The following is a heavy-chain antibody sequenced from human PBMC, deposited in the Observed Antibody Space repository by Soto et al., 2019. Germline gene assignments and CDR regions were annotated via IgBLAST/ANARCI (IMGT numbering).Heavy chain of an antibody. CDR2: ISGSFGST. Sequence: PGGSLRLSCVASGFSFSSYAMNWVRQAPGKGLEWVSTISGSFGSTCYADSVQGRFTVSRDNSKNTLYLQMNSLRAEDTAVYYCASRSATVLSLTYWGPGTQVTV. CDR3: ASRSATVLSLTY. CDR1: GFSFSSYA. V-gene: IGHV3-23*01. D-gene: IGHD2-8*01. J-gene: IGHJ4*02.